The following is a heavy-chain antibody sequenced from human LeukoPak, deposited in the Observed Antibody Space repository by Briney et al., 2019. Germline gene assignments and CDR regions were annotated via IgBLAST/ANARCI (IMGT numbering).Heavy chain of an antibody. J-gene: IGHJ4*02. CDR3: ARLTYYYDSSGYYYLNYFDY. CDR2: IYYSGST. D-gene: IGHD3-22*01. CDR1: GGSISSYY. V-gene: IGHV4-59*08. Sequence: PSETLSLTCTVSGGSISSYYWSWIRQPPGKGLEWIGYIYYSGSTNYNPSLKSRVTISVDTSKNQFSRKLSSVTAADTAVYYCARLTYYYDSSGYYYLNYFDYWGQGTLVTVSS.